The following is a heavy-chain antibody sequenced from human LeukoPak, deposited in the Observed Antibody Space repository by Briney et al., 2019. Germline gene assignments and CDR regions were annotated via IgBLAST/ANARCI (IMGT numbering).Heavy chain of an antibody. V-gene: IGHV4-59*01. D-gene: IGHD3-22*01. J-gene: IGHJ2*01. CDR2: IYYSGST. CDR1: GGSISSYY. Sequence: SETLSLTCTVSGGSISSYYWSWIRQPPGKGLEWIGYIYYSGSTNYNPSLKSRVTISVDTSKNQFSLKLSSVTAADTAVYYCARVGYYYDSSGYLSRWYFDLWGRGTLVTVSS. CDR3: ARVGYYYDSSGYLSRWYFDL.